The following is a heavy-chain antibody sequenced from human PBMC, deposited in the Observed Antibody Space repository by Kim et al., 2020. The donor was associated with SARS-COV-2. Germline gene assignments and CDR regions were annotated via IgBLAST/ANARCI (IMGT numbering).Heavy chain of an antibody. CDR2: IYYSGNT. J-gene: IGHJ4*02. CDR3: ARSRDYGGRFDS. Sequence: SETLSLTCSVSGGSISSNYWSCMRQPPGKGLEWVGYIYYSGNTYYNPSLKSRVTISIDTSKTQFSLKLTSVTAADTAMYYCARSRDYGGRFDSWGQGTLVTVSS. D-gene: IGHD4-17*01. V-gene: IGHV4-59*01. CDR1: GGSISSNY.